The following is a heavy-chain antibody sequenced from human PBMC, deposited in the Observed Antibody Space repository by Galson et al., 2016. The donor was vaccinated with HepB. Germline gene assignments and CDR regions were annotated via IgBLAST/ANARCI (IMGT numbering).Heavy chain of an antibody. CDR2: ISSSSDYM. CDR3: AGDLGITMFGVSHYGMDV. D-gene: IGHD3-3*01. CDR1: GFTFSTYS. Sequence: SLRLSCAVSGFTFSTYSINWVRQAPGKGLEWVSSISSSSDYMHYADSVRGGFTISRENAKNSLLLQMNILRADDTAVYYCAGDLGITMFGVSHYGMDVWGHGTTVTVSS. J-gene: IGHJ6*02. V-gene: IGHV3-21*01.